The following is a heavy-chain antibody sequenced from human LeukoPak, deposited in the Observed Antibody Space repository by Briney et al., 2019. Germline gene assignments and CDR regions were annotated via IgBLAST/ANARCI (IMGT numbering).Heavy chain of an antibody. CDR1: GFTFSTYT. V-gene: IGHV3-21*01. D-gene: IGHD5-12*01. J-gene: IGHJ6*02. CDR3: VKDSGGLPIYGMDV. Sequence: GGSLRLSCAASGFTFSTYTMNWVRQAPGKGLEWVSSISSSSYYIYYADSVEGRFTISRDNSKNTLHLQMSSLRPEDTAVYYCVKDSGGLPIYGMDVWGQGTTVTVSS. CDR2: ISSSSYYI.